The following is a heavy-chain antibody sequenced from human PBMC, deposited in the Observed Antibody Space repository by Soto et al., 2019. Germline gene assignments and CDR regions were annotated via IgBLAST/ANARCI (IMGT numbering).Heavy chain of an antibody. CDR3: AKGGILTPREGYYFDY. Sequence: GGSLRLSCAASGFTFDDYAMHWVRQAPGKGLEWVSGISWNSGSIGYADSVKGRFTISRDNAKNSLYLQMNSLRAEDTALYYCAKGGILTPREGYYFDYWGQGTLVTVSS. CDR1: GFTFDDYA. V-gene: IGHV3-9*01. D-gene: IGHD3-9*01. J-gene: IGHJ4*02. CDR2: ISWNSGSI.